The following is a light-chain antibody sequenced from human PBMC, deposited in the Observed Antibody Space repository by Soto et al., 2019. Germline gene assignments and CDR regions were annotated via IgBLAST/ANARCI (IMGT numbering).Light chain of an antibody. V-gene: IGKV3-20*01. CDR1: QSVISNY. Sequence: PGERATLSCRASQSVISNYLAWFQQKPGQAPRLLIYEASSRATGIPDRFSGSGSGKDFTLTISRLEPEDFVVYYCQQYGISPRTFGQGTKVEI. J-gene: IGKJ1*01. CDR2: EAS. CDR3: QQYGISPRT.